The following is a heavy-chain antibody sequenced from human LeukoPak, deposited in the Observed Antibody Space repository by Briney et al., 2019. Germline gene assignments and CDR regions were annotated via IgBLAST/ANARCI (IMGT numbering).Heavy chain of an antibody. D-gene: IGHD4-17*01. CDR3: ASTGDYGDLNYYYGMDV. J-gene: IGHJ6*02. Sequence: SETLSFTCTVSGGSISSSSYYWGWIRQPPGKGLEWIGSIYYSGSTYYNPSLKSRVTISVDTSKNQFSLKLSSVTAADTAVYYCASTGDYGDLNYYYGMDVWGQGTTVTVSS. CDR2: IYYSGST. CDR1: GGSISSSSYY. V-gene: IGHV4-39*01.